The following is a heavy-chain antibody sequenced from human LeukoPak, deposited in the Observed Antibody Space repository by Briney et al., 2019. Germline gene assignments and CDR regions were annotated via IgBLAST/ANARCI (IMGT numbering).Heavy chain of an antibody. CDR3: ARWDIRGTAHQLDY. CDR1: GFTFSSYG. J-gene: IGHJ4*02. D-gene: IGHD5-12*01. V-gene: IGHV3-7*01. Sequence: PGGSLRLSCAASGFTFSSYGMPWVRQAPGKGLEWVANINQDASAKYYVASVRGRFTISRDNAKNSIYLQMNSLRVDDTAVYYCARWDIRGTAHQLDYWGQGTLVTVSS. CDR2: INQDASAK.